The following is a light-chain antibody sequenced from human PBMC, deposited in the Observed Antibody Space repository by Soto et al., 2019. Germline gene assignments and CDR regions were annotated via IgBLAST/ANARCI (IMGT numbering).Light chain of an antibody. CDR2: GES. J-gene: IGKJ2*01. V-gene: IGKV3-20*01. Sequence: EIVLTQSPGTLSLSPGERATLSCRASQSVSSSYLAWYQQKPGQAPRLLIYGESSRATGIPDRFSGSGSGTDFTLTISRLEPEDFAVYYCQQYGSSPYTCGQGTKLEIK. CDR1: QSVSSSY. CDR3: QQYGSSPYT.